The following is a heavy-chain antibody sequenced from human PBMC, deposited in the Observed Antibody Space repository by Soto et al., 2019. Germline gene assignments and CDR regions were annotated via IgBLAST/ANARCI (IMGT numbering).Heavy chain of an antibody. D-gene: IGHD3-16*01. V-gene: IGHV3-33*05. CDR3: ARWGTTGGLDV. J-gene: IGHJ4*02. CDR2: TSYDGSNN. CDR1: GFTFRSYV. Sequence: QVQLVESRGGVVQPGTSLRLSCVGSGFTFRSYVIHGVRQAPGKGLEWVALTSYDGSNNFYGDSVKGRFTISRHNSRNTVELQMDSLRFEDTALYYCARWGTTGGLDVWGQGTLVSVSS.